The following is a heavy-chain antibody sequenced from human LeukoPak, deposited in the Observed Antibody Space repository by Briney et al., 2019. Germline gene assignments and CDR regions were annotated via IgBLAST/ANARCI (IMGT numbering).Heavy chain of an antibody. CDR2: ISAYNGNT. Sequence: GASVKVSCKASGYTFTSYGINWVRQAPGQGLEWMGWISAYNGNTNSAQNLQGRVTMTTDTSTSTAYMELRSLRSDDTAVYFCARLEGGREDYYYSMDVWGQGTAVTVSS. V-gene: IGHV1-18*01. J-gene: IGHJ6*02. CDR3: ARLEGGREDYYYSMDV. CDR1: GYTFTSYG. D-gene: IGHD1-1*01.